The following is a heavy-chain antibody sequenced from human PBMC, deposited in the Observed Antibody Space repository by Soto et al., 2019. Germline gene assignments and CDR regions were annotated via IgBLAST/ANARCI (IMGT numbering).Heavy chain of an antibody. J-gene: IGHJ4*02. CDR3: ARDPGYDSSGYNDY. D-gene: IGHD3-22*01. V-gene: IGHV3-33*01. Sequence: QVQLVESGGGVVQPGRSLRLSCAASGLTFSSYGMHWVHQAPGKGLEWVAVIWYDGSNKYYADSVKGRFTISRDNSKNTLYLQMNSLRAEDTAVYYCARDPGYDSSGYNDYWGQGTLVTVSS. CDR1: GLTFSSYG. CDR2: IWYDGSNK.